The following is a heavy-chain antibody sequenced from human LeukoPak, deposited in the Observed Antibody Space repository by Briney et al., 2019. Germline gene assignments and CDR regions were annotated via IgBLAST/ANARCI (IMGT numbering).Heavy chain of an antibody. V-gene: IGHV4-34*01. J-gene: IGHJ4*02. D-gene: IGHD3-10*01. CDR3: ARLRVRGVIIPFDY. Sequence: SETLSLTCAVYGGSFSGYYWSWIRQPPGKGLEWIGEINHSGSTNYNPSLKSRVTISVDTSKNQFSLKLSSVTAEDTAVYYCARLRVRGVIIPFDYWGQGTLVPVSS. CDR2: INHSGST. CDR1: GGSFSGYY.